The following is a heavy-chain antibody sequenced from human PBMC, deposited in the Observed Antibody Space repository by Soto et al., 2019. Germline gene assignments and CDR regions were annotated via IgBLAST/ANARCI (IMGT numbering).Heavy chain of an antibody. CDR3: ARMKQAAWYFDL. J-gene: IGHJ2*01. V-gene: IGHV3-74*01. CDR1: GFSFSSYW. D-gene: IGHD6-25*01. CDR2: IKTDGSIT. Sequence: EVQLVESGGGLVQPGGSLRLSCAASGFSFSSYWMHWVRQAPGKGLVWVSRIKTDGSITNYADSVKGRFTIARDNAKSALYVQTISLRAEGTAVYYCARMKQAAWYFDLWGRGTLVTVSS.